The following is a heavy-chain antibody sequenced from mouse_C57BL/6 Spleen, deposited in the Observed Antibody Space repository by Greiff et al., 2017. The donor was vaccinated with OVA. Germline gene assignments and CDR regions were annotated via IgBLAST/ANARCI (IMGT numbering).Heavy chain of an antibody. D-gene: IGHD2-4*01. V-gene: IGHV1-82*01. CDR1: GYAFSSSW. CDR3: ARYYYYDRYFDV. Sequence: VQLQQSGPELVKPGASVKISCKASGYAFSSSWMNWVKQRPGKGLEWIGRIYPGDGDTNYNGKFKGKATLTADKSSSTAYMQLSSLTSEDSAVYFCARYYYYDRYFDVWGTGTTVTVSS. CDR2: IYPGDGDT. J-gene: IGHJ1*03.